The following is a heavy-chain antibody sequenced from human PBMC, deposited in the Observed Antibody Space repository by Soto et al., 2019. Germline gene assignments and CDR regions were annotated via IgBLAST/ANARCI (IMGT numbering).Heavy chain of an antibody. D-gene: IGHD2-2*01. CDR1: GGTFSSYT. V-gene: IGHV1-69*08. CDR3: ARELRDIVVVPAASYFDY. CDR2: IIPILGIA. Sequence: QVQLVQSGAEVQKPGSSVKVSCKASGGTFSSYTISWVRQAPGQGLEWMGRIIPILGIANYAQKFQGRVTITADKSTSTAYMELSSLRSEDTAVYYCARELRDIVVVPAASYFDYWGQGTLVTVSS. J-gene: IGHJ4*02.